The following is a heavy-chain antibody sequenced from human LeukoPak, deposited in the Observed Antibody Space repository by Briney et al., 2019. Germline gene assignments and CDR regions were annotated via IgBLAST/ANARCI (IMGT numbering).Heavy chain of an antibody. CDR3: ARGGLGAGTDY. D-gene: IGHD6-13*01. V-gene: IGHV3-11*01. J-gene: IGHJ4*02. Sequence: GPSLRLSCAPSAFTFSDYYISCIRQAPGKGLEWVSYISVIGSTIYYADSVKGRFTISRDNAKNSLYLQMNSLRAEDTAVYYCARGGLGAGTDYWGQGNLVTVSS. CDR1: AFTFSDYY. CDR2: ISVIGSTI.